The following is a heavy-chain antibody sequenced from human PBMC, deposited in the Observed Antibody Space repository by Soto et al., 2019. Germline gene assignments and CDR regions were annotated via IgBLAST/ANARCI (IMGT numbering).Heavy chain of an antibody. V-gene: IGHV5-10-1*01. D-gene: IGHD4-4*01. Sequence: GWSPKLSCHGSGYRLNSYWISRVLQLPGKGLEWMGRSDPSDSYTNYSPSFQGHVTISADKSISTAYLQWSSLKASDTAMYYCASTVTTNGWYGMDVWGQGTTVTVSS. CDR3: ASTVTTNGWYGMDV. J-gene: IGHJ6*02. CDR1: GYRLNSYW. CDR2: SDPSDSYT.